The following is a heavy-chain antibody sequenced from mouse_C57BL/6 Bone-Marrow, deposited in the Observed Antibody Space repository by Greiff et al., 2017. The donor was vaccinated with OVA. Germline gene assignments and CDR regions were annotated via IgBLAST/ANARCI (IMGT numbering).Heavy chain of an antibody. J-gene: IGHJ4*01. D-gene: IGHD2-5*01. CDR2: IYPGDGDT. CDR1: GYTFTSYW. V-gene: IGHV1-82*01. Sequence: QVQLQQPGAELVMPGASVKLSCKASGYTFTSYWMHWVKQRPGKGLEWIGRIYPGDGDTNYNGKFKGKATLTADKSSSTAYMQLSSLTSEDSAVYFCARSYSNYVYAMDYWGQGTSVTVSS. CDR3: ARSYSNYVYAMDY.